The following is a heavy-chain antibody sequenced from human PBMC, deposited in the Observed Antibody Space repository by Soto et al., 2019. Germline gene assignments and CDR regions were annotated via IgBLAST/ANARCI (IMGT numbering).Heavy chain of an antibody. CDR2: IGTSSSYI. CDR1: GYTVSSSS. J-gene: IGHJ4*01. V-gene: IGHV3-21*01. CDR3: VIATKRYYDWSAPPRHY. D-gene: IGHD3-9*01. Sequence: PGCSLRIGCASSGYTVSSSSINWARKDTGKGLEWVSSIGTSSSYIYYADSVKGRFTISRDNAKNSLYLQMNSLRVEDMAVYYCVIATKRYYDWSAPPRHYWCHGPLVT.